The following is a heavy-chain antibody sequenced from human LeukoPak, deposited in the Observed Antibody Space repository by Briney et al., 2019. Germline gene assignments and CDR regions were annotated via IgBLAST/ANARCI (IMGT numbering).Heavy chain of an antibody. J-gene: IGHJ5*02. Sequence: GGSLRLSCAASGFTFSSYAMHWVRQAPGKGLEWVAVISYDGSNKYYADSVKGRFTISRDNSKNTLYLQMNSLRAEDTAVYYCAKEEGVVVVPWFDPWGQGTLVTVSS. CDR1: GFTFSSYA. CDR3: AKEEGVVVVPWFDP. D-gene: IGHD2-2*01. V-gene: IGHV3-30-3*01. CDR2: ISYDGSNK.